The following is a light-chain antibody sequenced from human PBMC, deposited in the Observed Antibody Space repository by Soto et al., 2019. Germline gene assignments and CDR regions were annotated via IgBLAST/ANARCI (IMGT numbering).Light chain of an antibody. V-gene: IGKV1-5*03. CDR2: KAS. Sequence: DIQMTQSPSTLAASVGERVTITCRASQSISAWLAWYQQKPGKAPKLLIYKASKVESGVPSRFSGSGSRTEVTLTSSCLQPDDFATYYCQQYHCYPLTFGQGTRLEIK. J-gene: IGKJ5*01. CDR3: QQYHCYPLT. CDR1: QSISAW.